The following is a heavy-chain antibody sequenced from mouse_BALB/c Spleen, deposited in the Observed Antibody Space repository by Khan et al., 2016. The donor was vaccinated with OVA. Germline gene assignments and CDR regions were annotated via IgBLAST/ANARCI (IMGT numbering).Heavy chain of an antibody. CDR3: AERNYFVYAFAD. V-gene: IGHV1-77*01. Sequence: QVQLQQSGAELARPGASVKLSCKASGYTFTDYYINWVKQRTGQGLEWIGEISPGSGDTYYNEKFKGKATLTADKSSSTVYMQPRSLTAEASAVYFCAERNYFVYAFADWGQGTLVTVSA. CDR2: ISPGSGDT. J-gene: IGHJ3*01. CDR1: GYTFTDYY. D-gene: IGHD1-2*01.